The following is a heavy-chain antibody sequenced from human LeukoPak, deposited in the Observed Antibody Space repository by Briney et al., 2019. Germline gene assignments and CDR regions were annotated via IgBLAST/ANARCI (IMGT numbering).Heavy chain of an antibody. CDR3: ARDGGGYDLES. CDR2: IYYRGST. CDR1: GGSFSSSSYY. J-gene: IGHJ4*02. Sequence: SETLSLTCTVSGGSFSSSSYYWTCIRQHPGGGLEWIGSIYYRGSTYYSPSLKSRLTITVDTSKSQFSLNLRSVTAADTAVYYCARDGGGYDLESWGRGTLVTVSS. V-gene: IGHV4-31*03. D-gene: IGHD5-12*01.